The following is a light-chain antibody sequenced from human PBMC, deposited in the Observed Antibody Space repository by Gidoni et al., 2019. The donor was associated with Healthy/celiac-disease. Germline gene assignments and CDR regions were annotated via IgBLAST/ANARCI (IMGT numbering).Light chain of an antibody. CDR3: QTWGTGIQV. J-gene: IGLJ1*01. Sequence: QLVLPQSPSASASLGASVKLTCTLSSGHSSYAIAWHQQQPEKGPRYLMKLNSDGSHSKGDGIPDRFSGSSSGAERYLTISSLQSEDEADYYCQTWGTGIQVFGTGTKVTV. CDR1: SGHSSYA. V-gene: IGLV4-69*01. CDR2: LNSDGSH.